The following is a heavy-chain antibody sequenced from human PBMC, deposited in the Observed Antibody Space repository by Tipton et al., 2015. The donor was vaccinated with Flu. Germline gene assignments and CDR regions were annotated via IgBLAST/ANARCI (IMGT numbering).Heavy chain of an antibody. CDR3: ARSGYSSSWYEYYYYYYMDV. J-gene: IGHJ6*03. V-gene: IGHV4-59*01. CDR1: GGSFSGYY. CDR2: IYYSGST. D-gene: IGHD6-13*01. Sequence: GLVKPSETLSLTCAVYGGSFSGYYWSWIRQPPGKGLEWIGYIYYSGSTNYNPSLKSRVTISVDTSKNQFSLKLSSVTAADTAVYYCARSGYSSSWYEYYYYYYMDVWGKGTTVTVSS.